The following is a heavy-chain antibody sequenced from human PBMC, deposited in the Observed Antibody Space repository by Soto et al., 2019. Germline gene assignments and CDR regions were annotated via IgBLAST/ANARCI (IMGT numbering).Heavy chain of an antibody. CDR2: IIPIFGTA. CDR1: GGTFSSYA. D-gene: IGHD3-22*01. J-gene: IGHJ6*02. V-gene: IGHV1-69*13. Sequence: ASVKVSCKASGGTFSSYAICWVRQAPGQGLEWMGGIIPIFGTANYAQKFQGRVTITADESTSTAYMELSSLRSEDTAVYYCASPPPPAIRGYYDSSGPGGYYYYGMDVWGQGTTVTVSS. CDR3: ASPPPPAIRGYYDSSGPGGYYYYGMDV.